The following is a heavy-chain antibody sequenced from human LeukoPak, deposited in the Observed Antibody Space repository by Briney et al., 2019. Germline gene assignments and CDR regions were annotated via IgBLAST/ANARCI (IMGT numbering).Heavy chain of an antibody. Sequence: SETLSLTCTVSGGSINSYYWSWIRQPAGKGLEWIGRIYTSGSTNYNPSLKSRVTMSVDTSKNQFSLKLSSVTAADTAVYYCARDTAMAPDYYFDYWGQGTLVTVSS. V-gene: IGHV4-4*07. CDR3: ARDTAMAPDYYFDY. D-gene: IGHD5-18*01. J-gene: IGHJ4*02. CDR2: IYTSGST. CDR1: GGSINSYY.